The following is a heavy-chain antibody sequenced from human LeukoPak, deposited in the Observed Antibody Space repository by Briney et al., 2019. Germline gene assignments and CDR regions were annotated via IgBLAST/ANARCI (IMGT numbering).Heavy chain of an antibody. Sequence: GGSLRLSCAASGFTFSSYSMNWVRQAPGKGLEWVSSISSSSSYIYYADSVKGRFTISRDNAKNSPYLQMNSLRAEDTAVYYCARGKWELLIDYWGQGTLVTVSS. V-gene: IGHV3-21*01. CDR2: ISSSSSYI. CDR1: GFTFSSYS. CDR3: ARGKWELLIDY. D-gene: IGHD1-26*01. J-gene: IGHJ4*02.